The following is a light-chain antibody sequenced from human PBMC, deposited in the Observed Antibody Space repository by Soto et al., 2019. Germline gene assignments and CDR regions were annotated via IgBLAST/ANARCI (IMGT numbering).Light chain of an antibody. CDR3: QQYGSSPPMT. CDR2: DIS. Sequence: ENVLTQSPGTLSFSPWDIDTLFFSARQSLTNPYIAWYQQKPGQAPRLLIYDISSRATGIPDRFSGSVSGTEFTLTISRLEPEDFAVYYCQQYGSSPPMTFGQGTLLEIK. J-gene: IGKJ5*01. CDR1: QSLTNPY. V-gene: IGKV3-20*01.